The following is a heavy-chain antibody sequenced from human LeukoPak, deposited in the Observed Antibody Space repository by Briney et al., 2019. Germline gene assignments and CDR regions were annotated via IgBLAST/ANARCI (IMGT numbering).Heavy chain of an antibody. CDR2: IYYSGGT. Sequence: SETLSLTCTVSGGSISNYFWSWIRQPPGKGLEWIGYIYYSGGTNYNPSLKSRVTISVDTSKNQFSLKLSSVTAADTAVYYRARPSRSVSTAGAFDIWGQGTMVTVSS. J-gene: IGHJ3*02. CDR3: ARPSRSVSTAGAFDI. D-gene: IGHD5/OR15-5a*01. CDR1: GGSISNYF. V-gene: IGHV4-59*01.